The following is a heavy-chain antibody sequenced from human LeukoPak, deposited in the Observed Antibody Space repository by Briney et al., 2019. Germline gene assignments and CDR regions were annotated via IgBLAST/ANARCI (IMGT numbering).Heavy chain of an antibody. V-gene: IGHV3-30*18. CDR3: AKDSSYYLDSSGFDY. CDR2: IIYDGSDK. CDR1: GFTFSSYE. Sequence: GGSLRLSCAASGFTFSSYEMNWVRQAPGKGLEWVAVIIYDGSDKFYADSVKGRFTISRDNSKNTLYLQMNSLRAEDTAVYYCAKDSSYYLDSSGFDYWGPGTLVTVSS. J-gene: IGHJ4*02. D-gene: IGHD3-22*01.